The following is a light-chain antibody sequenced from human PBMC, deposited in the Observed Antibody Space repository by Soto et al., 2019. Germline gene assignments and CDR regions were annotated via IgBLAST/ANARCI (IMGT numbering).Light chain of an antibody. V-gene: IGLV2-18*01. CDR3: SLYTSSSTPYV. CDR1: SSDVGSYNR. Sequence: QAVVTQPPSVSGSPGQSVTISCTGTSSDVGSYNRVSWYQQPPGTAPKLMIYEVSNRPLGVPDRFSGSKSGNTASLTISGLQAEDEADYYCSLYTSSSTPYVFGTGTKVTVL. CDR2: EVS. J-gene: IGLJ1*01.